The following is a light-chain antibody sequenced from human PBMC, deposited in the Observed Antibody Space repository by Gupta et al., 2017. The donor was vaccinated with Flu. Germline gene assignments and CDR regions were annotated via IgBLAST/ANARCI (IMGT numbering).Light chain of an antibody. CDR1: SGSIASNY. J-gene: IGLJ3*02. CDR3: QSYDSSMRV. V-gene: IGLV6-57*03. CDR2: EDN. Sequence: NFMLTQPHSVSESPGKTVTISCTRSSGSIASNYVQWYQQRPGSAPTTVIYEDNQRPSGVPDRFSGSIDSSSNSDSLTISGLKTEDEADYYCQSYDSSMRVFGGGTKLTVL.